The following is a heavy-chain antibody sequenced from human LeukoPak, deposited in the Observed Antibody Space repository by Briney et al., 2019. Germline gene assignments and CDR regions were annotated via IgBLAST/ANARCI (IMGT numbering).Heavy chain of an antibody. CDR2: VRYDGTNK. V-gene: IGHV3-30*02. J-gene: IGHJ3*02. D-gene: IGHD6-13*01. Sequence: GGSLRLSCAASGFTFSGYGMRWVRQAPGRELEWVAVVRYDGTNKYYADSVKGRFTISRDNSKNTLYLQMNSLRAEDTALYYCAKGYSSSWSYPLDAFDIWGQGTMVTVSS. CDR3: AKGYSSSWSYPLDAFDI. CDR1: GFTFSGYG.